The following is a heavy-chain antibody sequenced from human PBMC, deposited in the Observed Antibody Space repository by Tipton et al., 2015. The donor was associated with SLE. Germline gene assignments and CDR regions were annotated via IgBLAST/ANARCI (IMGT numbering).Heavy chain of an antibody. D-gene: IGHD3-22*01. J-gene: IGHJ4*02. CDR3: ARAGDYYDSSGGDFDY. CDR2: IYHSGTA. V-gene: IGHV4-39*07. Sequence: TLSLTCTVSGGSISSSRYYWGWIRQPPGKGLEWIGSIYHSGTAYYNPSLKSRVTISVDTSKNQFSLKLSSVTAADTAVYYCARAGDYYDSSGGDFDYWGQGTLVTVSS. CDR1: GGSISSSRYY.